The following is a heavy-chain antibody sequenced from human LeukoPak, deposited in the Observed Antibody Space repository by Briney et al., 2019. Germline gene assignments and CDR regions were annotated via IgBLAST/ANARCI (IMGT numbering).Heavy chain of an antibody. J-gene: IGHJ4*02. CDR3: ARGQWQVDSSSWYY. Sequence: GASVKVSCKASGGTFSSYAISWVRQAPGQGLEWMGGIIPIFGTANYAQKFQGRVTITADKSTSTAYMELSSLRSEDTAVHYCARGQWQVDSSSWYYWGQGTLVTVSS. V-gene: IGHV1-69*06. CDR1: GGTFSSYA. D-gene: IGHD6-13*01. CDR2: IIPIFGTA.